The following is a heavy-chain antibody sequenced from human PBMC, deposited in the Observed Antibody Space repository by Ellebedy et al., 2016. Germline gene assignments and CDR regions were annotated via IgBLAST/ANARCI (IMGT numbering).Heavy chain of an antibody. CDR3: ARGLYFDSSGYHFWFDP. CDR1: DGSLNNAGAY. J-gene: IGHJ5*02. CDR2: IYRTGST. V-gene: IGHV4-61*08. D-gene: IGHD3-22*01. Sequence: GSLRLSXLVSDGSLNNAGAYWSWIRQSPGRGLEWIGYIYRTGSTKLNPSLKSRVTMSIDMSKNQFSLGLSSVTAADTAVYYCARGLYFDSSGYHFWFDPWGQGSLVSVSS.